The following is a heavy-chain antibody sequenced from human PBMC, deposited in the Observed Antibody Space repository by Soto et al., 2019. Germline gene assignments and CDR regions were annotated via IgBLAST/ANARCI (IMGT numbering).Heavy chain of an antibody. J-gene: IGHJ4*02. CDR2: IGTAGDT. CDR1: GFTFSSYD. Sequence: GGSLRLSCAASGFTFSSYDMHWVRQATGKGLEWVSAIGTAGDTYYPGSVKGRFTISRENAKNSLYLQMNSLRAEDTAVYYCARSISSGWYGSLAYWGQGPLVPVSP. CDR3: ARSISSGWYGSLAY. D-gene: IGHD6-19*01. V-gene: IGHV3-13*01.